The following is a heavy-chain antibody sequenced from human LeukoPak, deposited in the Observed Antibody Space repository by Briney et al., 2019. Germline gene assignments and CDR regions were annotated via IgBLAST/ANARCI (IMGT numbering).Heavy chain of an antibody. CDR3: ASLWFGELPYNWFDP. V-gene: IGHV4-39*01. D-gene: IGHD3-10*01. J-gene: IGHJ5*02. CDR1: GGSISSSSYY. CDR2: IYYSGST. Sequence: SETLSLTCTVAGGSISSSSYYWGWIRQPPGEGLEWLGSIYYSGSTYYNPSLKSRVTISVDTSKNQFSLKLSSVTAADTAVYYCASLWFGELPYNWFDPWGQGTLVTVSS.